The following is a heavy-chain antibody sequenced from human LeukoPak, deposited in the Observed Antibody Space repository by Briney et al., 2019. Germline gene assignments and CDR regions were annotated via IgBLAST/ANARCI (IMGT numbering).Heavy chain of an antibody. J-gene: IGHJ4*02. D-gene: IGHD2-2*01. Sequence: ASVKVSCKASGYTFTGYYMHWVRQAPGQGLEWMGWINPNSGGTNYAQKFQGRVTMTRDTSISTAYMELSRLRSDDTAVYYCARTGYCSSTSCYAAFSSDSLDYWGQGTLVTVSS. CDR1: GYTFTGYY. CDR2: INPNSGGT. CDR3: ARTGYCSSTSCYAAFSSDSLDY. V-gene: IGHV1-2*02.